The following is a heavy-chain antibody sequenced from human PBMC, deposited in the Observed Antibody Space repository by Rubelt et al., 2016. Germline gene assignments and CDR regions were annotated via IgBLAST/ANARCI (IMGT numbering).Heavy chain of an antibody. CDR2: ITHSGST. V-gene: IGHV4-39*07. CDR1: GGSISSSSYY. Sequence: QLQLQESGPGLVMPSETLSLTCTVSGGSISSSSYYWGWIRQPPGKGLEWIGEITHSGSTYYNSSLQSRVSITVDTSKTQIALKLRSRTAADTAVYYCGLAPPSHGRRYGMDVWGQGTTVTVSS. CDR3: GLAPPSHGRRYGMDV. J-gene: IGHJ6*02. D-gene: IGHD6-13*01.